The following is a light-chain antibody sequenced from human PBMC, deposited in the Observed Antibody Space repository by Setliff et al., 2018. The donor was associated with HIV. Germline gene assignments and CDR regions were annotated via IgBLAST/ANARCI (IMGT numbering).Light chain of an antibody. CDR2: EVS. V-gene: IGLV2-23*02. Sequence: QSALAQPASVSGSPGQSITISCTGSSSDIGSWIFVSWYQQYPDKAPKTMIYEVSKRPSGVSDRFSGSKSGYTASLTISGLQAEDEADYYCCSNTGSNTYVFGTGTKVTVL. J-gene: IGLJ1*01. CDR3: CSNTGSNTYV. CDR1: SSDIGSWIF.